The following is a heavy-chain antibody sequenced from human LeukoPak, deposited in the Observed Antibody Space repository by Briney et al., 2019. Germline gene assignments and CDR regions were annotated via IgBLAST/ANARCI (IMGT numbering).Heavy chain of an antibody. CDR1: GGTFSSYA. D-gene: IGHD3-10*01. Sequence: ASVKVSCKASGGTFSSYAISWVRQAPGQGLEWMGGIIPIFGTANYAQKFQGRVTITADKSTSTAYMELSSLRSEDTAVYYCASDRGGGNYFDYWGQGTLATVSS. J-gene: IGHJ4*02. CDR3: ASDRGGGNYFDY. CDR2: IIPIFGTA. V-gene: IGHV1-69*06.